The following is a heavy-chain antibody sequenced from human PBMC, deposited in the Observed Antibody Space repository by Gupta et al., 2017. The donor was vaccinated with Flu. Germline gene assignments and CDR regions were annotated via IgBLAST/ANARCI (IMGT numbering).Heavy chain of an antibody. CDR2: ISYDGSNQ. CDR1: GFTFRSYA. D-gene: IGHD2-21*02. J-gene: IGHJ4*02. CDR3: AKESGGHSEIDY. V-gene: IGHV3-30*18. Sequence: AASGFTFRSYAMHWVRQAPGKGLEWVAVISYDGSNQYYAHSVKGRFTVSRDSSNNTVYLQMNSLRPEDAAVYYCAKESGGHSEIDYWGQGTPVTVSS.